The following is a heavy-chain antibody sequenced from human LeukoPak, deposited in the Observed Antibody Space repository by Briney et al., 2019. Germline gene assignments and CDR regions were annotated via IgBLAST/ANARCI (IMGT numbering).Heavy chain of an antibody. Sequence: PGGSLRLSCVVSGFTLNSYSMNWDRQAPGKGLEWVSYFGWSGRTILYADSVRGRFTVSRDSAKNSLYLQMNSLRDEDSALYYCARDSGSGWSNDYWGQGTLVTVSS. V-gene: IGHV3-48*02. CDR3: ARDSGSGWSNDY. D-gene: IGHD6-19*01. CDR1: GFTLNSYS. CDR2: FGWSGRTI. J-gene: IGHJ4*02.